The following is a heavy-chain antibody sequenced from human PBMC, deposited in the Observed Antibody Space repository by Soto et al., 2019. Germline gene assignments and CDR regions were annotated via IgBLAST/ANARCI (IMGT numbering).Heavy chain of an antibody. J-gene: IGHJ4*02. CDR3: ARDRDHTYDY. CDR2: IIPIFGTT. V-gene: IGHV1-69*01. Sequence: QVQLVQSGAEVKKPGSSVKVSCKASGGTFSSFAISWVRQAPGQGLEWMGGIIPIFGTTNYAHKFQGRVTITADESTSTAYMEVTTLRSEDPAVYYCARDRDHTYDYWGQGTLVTVSP. CDR1: GGTFSSFA.